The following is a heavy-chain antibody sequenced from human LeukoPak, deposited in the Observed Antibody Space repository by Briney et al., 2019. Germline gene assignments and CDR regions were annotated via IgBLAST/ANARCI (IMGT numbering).Heavy chain of an antibody. CDR3: ARVPYYDSSWYFDY. D-gene: IGHD3-22*01. CDR1: GGSFSGYY. J-gene: IGHJ4*02. Sequence: KPSETLSLTCAVYGGSFSGYYWSWIRQPPGKGLEWIGEINHSGSTNYNPSLKSRVTISVDTSKNQFSLKLSSVTAADTAVYYCARVPYYDSSWYFDYWGQGTLVTVSS. CDR2: INHSGST. V-gene: IGHV4-34*01.